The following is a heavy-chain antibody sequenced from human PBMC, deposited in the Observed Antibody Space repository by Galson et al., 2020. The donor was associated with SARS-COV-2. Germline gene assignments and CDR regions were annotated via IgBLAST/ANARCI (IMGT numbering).Heavy chain of an antibody. J-gene: IGHJ6*02. CDR2: INHSGST. D-gene: IGHD1-1*01. Sequence: SETLSLTCAVYGGSLGGNYWSWIRQPPGKGLEWIGEINHSGSTNYNPSLKSRVTISVDTSKNQFSLKVSSVIAADTAVYYCARKGWKVFYYYYGMDVWGHGTTVTVSS. CDR3: ARKGWKVFYYYYGMDV. V-gene: IGHV4-34*01. CDR1: GGSLGGNY.